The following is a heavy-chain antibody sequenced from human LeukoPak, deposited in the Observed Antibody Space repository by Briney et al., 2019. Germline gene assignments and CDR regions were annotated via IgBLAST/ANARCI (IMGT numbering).Heavy chain of an antibody. D-gene: IGHD6-13*01. V-gene: IGHV3-23*01. J-gene: IGHJ6*02. CDR1: GFTFSSYA. Sequence: HPGGSLRLSCAASGFTFSSYAMSWVRQAPGKGLEWVSAISGRGGSTYYADSVKGRFTISRDNSKDTLYLQMNSLRAEDTAVYYCAKAIAAAGPFYYYYGMDVWGQGTTVTVSS. CDR3: AKAIAAAGPFYYYYGMDV. CDR2: ISGRGGST.